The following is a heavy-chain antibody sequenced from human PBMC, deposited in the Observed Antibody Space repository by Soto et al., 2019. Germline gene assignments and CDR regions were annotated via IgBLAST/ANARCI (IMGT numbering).Heavy chain of an antibody. Sequence: GGSLRLSCAASGFTFSSYAMSWVRQAPGKGLEWVSAISGSGGSTYYADSVKGRFTISRDNSKNTLYLQMNSLRAEDTAVYYCAKDNLRSKYYYYGMDVWGQGTTVTVSS. CDR3: AKDNLRSKYYYYGMDV. D-gene: IGHD5-12*01. CDR1: GFTFSSYA. CDR2: ISGSGGST. V-gene: IGHV3-23*01. J-gene: IGHJ6*02.